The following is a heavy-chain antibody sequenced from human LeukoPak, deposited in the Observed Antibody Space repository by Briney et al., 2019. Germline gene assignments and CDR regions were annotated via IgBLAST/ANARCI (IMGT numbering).Heavy chain of an antibody. CDR2: ISYDGSNK. Sequence: PGRSLRLSCAASGFTFSSYGMHWVRQAPGKGLEWVAVISYDGSNKDYADSVKGRFTISRDNSKNTLYLQMNSLRAEDTAVYYCAKSKPEYYYDSSGYYYGYYFDYWGQGTLVTVSS. CDR1: GFTFSSYG. D-gene: IGHD3-22*01. J-gene: IGHJ4*02. CDR3: AKSKPEYYYDSSGYYYGYYFDY. V-gene: IGHV3-30*18.